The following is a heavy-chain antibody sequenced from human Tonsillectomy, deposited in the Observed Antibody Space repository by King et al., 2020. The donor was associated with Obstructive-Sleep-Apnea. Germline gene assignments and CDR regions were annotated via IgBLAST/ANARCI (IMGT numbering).Heavy chain of an antibody. Sequence: VQLVESGGGVVQPGRSLRLSCAASGFTFTDYGMHWVRQAPGKGLEWGAVVWYDGGDKYYADSVRGRFAISRDNSKNMVYLHMNSLRAEDTAVYYCARTPQYYNILTGYYDYWGQGTLVTVSS. CDR3: ARTPQYYNILTGYYDY. CDR2: VWYDGGDK. V-gene: IGHV3-33*01. CDR1: GFTFTDYG. J-gene: IGHJ4*02. D-gene: IGHD3-9*01.